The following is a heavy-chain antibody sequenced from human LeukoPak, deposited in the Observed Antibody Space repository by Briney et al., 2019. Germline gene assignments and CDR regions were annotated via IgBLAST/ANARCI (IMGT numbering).Heavy chain of an antibody. CDR2: INQAGSVH. D-gene: IGHD5-12*01. V-gene: IGHV3-7*01. CDR1: GFTFSSYS. Sequence: GGSLSLSCAASGFTFSSYSMNWVRQAPGQGLEWVANINQAGSVHYYHDLVKGRFTISRDDAKNSLYVQMNSLRDEDTAVYYCARGGYSGWNLEYWGQGTLVTVSS. CDR3: ARGGYSGWNLEY. J-gene: IGHJ4*02.